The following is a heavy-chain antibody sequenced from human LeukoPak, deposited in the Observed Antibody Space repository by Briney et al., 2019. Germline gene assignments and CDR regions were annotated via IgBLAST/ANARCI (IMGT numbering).Heavy chain of an antibody. Sequence: GGSLRLSCAASGFTVSSNFMSWVRQAPGKGLEWISVLYSGGNTHYADSVKGRFTISRDNSENTLFLQMNSLRAEDTAVYFCARGISSSGWLDYWGQGTLVTVSS. V-gene: IGHV3-53*01. D-gene: IGHD6-19*01. J-gene: IGHJ4*02. CDR2: LYSGGNT. CDR3: ARGISSSGWLDY. CDR1: GFTVSSNF.